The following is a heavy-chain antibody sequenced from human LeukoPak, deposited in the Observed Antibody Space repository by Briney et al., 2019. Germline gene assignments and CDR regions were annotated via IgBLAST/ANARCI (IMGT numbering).Heavy chain of an antibody. V-gene: IGHV3-30*18. CDR2: ISYDGSNK. CDR3: PKSPALDTAIDY. Sequence: PGGSLRLSCAASGFTFSSYGMHWVRQAPGKGLEWVAVISYDGSNKYYADSVKGRFTISRDNSKDTLYLQMNSLRAEDTAVYYCPKSPALDTAIDYWGEGTLVTVSS. J-gene: IGHJ4*02. CDR1: GFTFSSYG. D-gene: IGHD5-18*01.